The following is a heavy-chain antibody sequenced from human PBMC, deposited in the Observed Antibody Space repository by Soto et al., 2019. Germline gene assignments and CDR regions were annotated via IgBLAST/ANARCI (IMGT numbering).Heavy chain of an antibody. CDR3: TRPNQGDYAFDI. CDR2: IYNSGST. J-gene: IGHJ3*02. V-gene: IGHV4-59*08. Sequence: PSETLSLTCTVSGGSISSYYWSWIRQPPGKGLEWIGYIYNSGSTVYNPSLKSRLTISLDTSKNQVSLKLSSVTAADTAVYYCTRPNQGDYAFDIWGQGTMVTVS. D-gene: IGHD2-21*02. CDR1: GGSISSYY.